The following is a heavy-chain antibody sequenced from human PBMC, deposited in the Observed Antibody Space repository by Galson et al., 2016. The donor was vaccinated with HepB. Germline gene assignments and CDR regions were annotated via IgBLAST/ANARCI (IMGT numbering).Heavy chain of an antibody. J-gene: IGHJ4*02. D-gene: IGHD3-3*01. Sequence: SLRLSCAASGFTFSNYAMHWVRQAPGKGLEWVAVISYEGGNKYYADSVKGRFTISRDNSNKTLYLQMNSLRAEDTAVYYCARSARLRFLEWLRRDALYYFDYWGQGTLVTVSS. CDR1: GFTFSNYA. CDR3: ARSARLRFLEWLRRDALYYFDY. V-gene: IGHV3-30*14. CDR2: ISYEGGNK.